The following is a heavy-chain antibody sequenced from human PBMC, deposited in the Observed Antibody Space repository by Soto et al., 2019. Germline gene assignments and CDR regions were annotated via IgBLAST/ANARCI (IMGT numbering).Heavy chain of an antibody. CDR2: IWYDGSKK. V-gene: IGHV3-33*01. D-gene: IGHD3-9*01. Sequence: SLRLSCAASGFTLSGYGLHWARQAPGKGLEWVAVIWYDGSKKDYAASVKGRYTISRDNSKNMLYLQMNSLRAEDTAVYYCARAHILTGRYLDYWGQGTLVTVSS. CDR1: GFTLSGYG. J-gene: IGHJ4*02. CDR3: ARAHILTGRYLDY.